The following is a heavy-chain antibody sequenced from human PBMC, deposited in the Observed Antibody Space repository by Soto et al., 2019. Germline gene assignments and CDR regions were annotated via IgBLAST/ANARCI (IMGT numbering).Heavy chain of an antibody. CDR3: ARVWKDTTMGDYFDY. J-gene: IGHJ4*02. CDR2: IYPSGST. V-gene: IGHV4-30-2*01. CDR1: GGSISSPGYS. D-gene: IGHD5-18*01. Sequence: QLQLQESGSGLVKPSQTLSLTCAVSGGSISSPGYSWSWIRQPPGKGLEWIGYIYPSGSTYYNPSLRSRVTISVDRSKNQFSLKLSSVPAADTAVYYCARVWKDTTMGDYFDYWGQGTLVTVSS.